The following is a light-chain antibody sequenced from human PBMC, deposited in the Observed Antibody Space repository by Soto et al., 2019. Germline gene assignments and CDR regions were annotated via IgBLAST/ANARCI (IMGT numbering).Light chain of an antibody. CDR3: QQYNNWPRT. Sequence: EIVMTQSPATLSVSPGERATLSCRASQSVDSNLAWYQQKPGQAPRLLIYGASTRATGIPDRFSGSGSGTEFTLTISSLQSEDFAVYYCQQYNNWPRTFGQGTKVDIK. V-gene: IGKV3-15*01. J-gene: IGKJ1*01. CDR1: QSVDSN. CDR2: GAS.